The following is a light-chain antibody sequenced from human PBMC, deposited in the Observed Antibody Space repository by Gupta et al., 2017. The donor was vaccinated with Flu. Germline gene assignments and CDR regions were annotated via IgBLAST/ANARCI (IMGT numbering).Light chain of an antibody. Sequence: QSALTQPASVSGSPGQSITISCTGTSSDVGGYNYVSWYQQHPGKAPKLMIYEVSNRPSGVSNRFSGSKAGNTASLTISGLQAEDEADYYCSSYTSSSTVVFGGGTKLNGL. CDR2: EVS. J-gene: IGLJ2*01. CDR3: SSYTSSSTVV. CDR1: SSDVGGYNY. V-gene: IGLV2-14*01.